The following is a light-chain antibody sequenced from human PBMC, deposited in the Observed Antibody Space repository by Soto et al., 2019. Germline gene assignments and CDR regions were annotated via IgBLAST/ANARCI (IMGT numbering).Light chain of an antibody. Sequence: EIVMTQSPATLSVSPGARAPLSCRARQSVSSNLAWYQQKPGQAPRLLMYGTSSRATGIPDRFSGSGSGTDFTLTISRLEPEDFAVYYCQQHGDAPITFGQGTRLEIK. CDR2: GTS. V-gene: IGKV3-20*01. CDR3: QQHGDAPIT. CDR1: QSVSSN. J-gene: IGKJ5*01.